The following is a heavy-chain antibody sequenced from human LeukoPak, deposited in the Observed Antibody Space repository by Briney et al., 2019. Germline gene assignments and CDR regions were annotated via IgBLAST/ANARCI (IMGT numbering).Heavy chain of an antibody. CDR1: GFTVSSNY. D-gene: IGHD6-6*01. Sequence: GGSLRLSCAASGFTVSSNYMSRVLQAPGKGLEWVSIIYGGGSTYYADSVKGRFAISRDNSRNTVYLQMNSLRADDTAVYYCAREYGQSNYYFDSWGQGTLVTVSS. CDR2: IYGGGST. V-gene: IGHV3-66*02. CDR3: AREYGQSNYYFDS. J-gene: IGHJ4*02.